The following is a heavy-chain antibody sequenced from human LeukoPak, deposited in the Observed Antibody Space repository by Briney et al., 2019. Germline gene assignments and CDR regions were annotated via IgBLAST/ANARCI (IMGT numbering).Heavy chain of an antibody. Sequence: GGSLRLSCAASGFTFSSYAMSWVRQAPGQGLEWVSYISGSGGSTYYADSVKGRFTISRDNSKNTLYLQMNSLRAEDTAVYYCAEIVVVTKFDYWGQGTLVTVSS. CDR1: GFTFSSYA. V-gene: IGHV3-23*01. CDR3: AEIVVVTKFDY. CDR2: ISGSGGST. D-gene: IGHD3-22*01. J-gene: IGHJ4*02.